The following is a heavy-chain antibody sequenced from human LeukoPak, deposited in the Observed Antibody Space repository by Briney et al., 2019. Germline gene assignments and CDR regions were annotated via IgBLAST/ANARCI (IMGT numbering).Heavy chain of an antibody. D-gene: IGHD2-21*02. J-gene: IGHJ4*02. CDR1: GGSISSSNW. V-gene: IGHV4-4*02. CDR2: INHSGST. Sequence: SETLSLTCAVSGGSISSSNWWSWVRQPPGKGLEWIGEINHSGSTNYNPSLKSRVTISVDTSKNQFSLKLSSVTAADTAVYYCARGRKRGGGVTYFDYWGQGTLVTVSS. CDR3: ARGRKRGGGVTYFDY.